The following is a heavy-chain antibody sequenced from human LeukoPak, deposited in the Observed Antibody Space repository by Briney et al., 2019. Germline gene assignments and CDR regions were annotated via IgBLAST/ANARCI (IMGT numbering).Heavy chain of an antibody. J-gene: IGHJ4*02. CDR3: ARDRLTVAGTTSFDY. CDR1: GYTFTSYG. CDR2: IGAYNGNT. D-gene: IGHD1-7*01. V-gene: IGHV1-18*01. Sequence: ASVKVSCKASGYTFTSYGISWVRQAPGQGLEWMGWIGAYNGNTNYAQKLQGRVTMTTDTSTSTAYMELRSLRSDDTAVYYCARDRLTVAGTTSFDYWGQGTLVTVSS.